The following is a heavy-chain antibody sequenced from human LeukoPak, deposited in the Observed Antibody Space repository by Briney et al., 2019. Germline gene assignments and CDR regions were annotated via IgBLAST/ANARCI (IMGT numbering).Heavy chain of an antibody. CDR2: ISSASNTI. J-gene: IGHJ5*02. CDR3: ARDGWFGDNNWFDP. V-gene: IGHV3-48*01. CDR1: GFTFSSYS. Sequence: GGSLTLSCAASGFTFSSYSMNWVRQAPGKGLEWVPYISSASNTIYYADSVKGRFTISRDNAKNSLYLQMNSLRAEDTAMYYCARDGWFGDNNWFDPWGQGTLVTVSS. D-gene: IGHD3-10*01.